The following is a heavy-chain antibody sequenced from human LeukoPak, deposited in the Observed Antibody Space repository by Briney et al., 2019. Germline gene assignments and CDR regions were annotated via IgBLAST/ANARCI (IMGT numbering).Heavy chain of an antibody. D-gene: IGHD3-22*01. CDR2: ISGSSSYI. CDR1: GFTFSSYE. CDR3: ARDEITMTVVAMWAFDL. J-gene: IGHJ3*01. V-gene: IGHV3-21*01. Sequence: GGSLRLSCAASGFTFSSYEMNWVRQAPGKGLEWVSSISGSSSYIYYADSVKGRFTISRDNAKNSLYLQMDSLRAEDTAVYYCARDEITMTVVAMWAFDLWGQGTMVTVSS.